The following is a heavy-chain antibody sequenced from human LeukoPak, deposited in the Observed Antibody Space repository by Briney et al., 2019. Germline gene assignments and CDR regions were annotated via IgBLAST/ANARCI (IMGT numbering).Heavy chain of an antibody. CDR3: TRAGLLVGGFDY. D-gene: IGHD2-21*02. V-gene: IGHV1-46*01. CDR1: EYTFTSYY. CDR2: VNPSGGST. Sequence: ASVKISCKTSEYTFTSYYMHWVRQAPGQGLEWMGIVNPSGGSTSYAQKFQGRVTMTRDTSTSTLYMELSSLRSEDTAVYYCTRAGLLVGGFDYWGQGTLVTVSS. J-gene: IGHJ4*02.